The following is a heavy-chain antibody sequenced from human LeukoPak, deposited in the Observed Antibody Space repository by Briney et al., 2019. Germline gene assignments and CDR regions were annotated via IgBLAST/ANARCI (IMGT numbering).Heavy chain of an antibody. Sequence: PGGSLRLSCAASGFTFSSYWMSWVRQAPGKGLEWVANIKQDGSEKYYVDSVKGRFTISRDNAKNSLYLQMNSLRAEDTAVYYCARDARRIAAAGYFDYWGQGTLVTVSS. J-gene: IGHJ4*02. D-gene: IGHD6-13*01. V-gene: IGHV3-7*01. CDR1: GFTFSSYW. CDR2: IKQDGSEK. CDR3: ARDARRIAAAGYFDY.